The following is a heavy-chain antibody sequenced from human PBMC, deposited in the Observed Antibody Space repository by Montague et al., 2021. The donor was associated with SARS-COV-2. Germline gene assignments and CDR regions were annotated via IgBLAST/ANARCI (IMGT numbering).Heavy chain of an antibody. J-gene: IGHJ4*02. CDR2: IYHSGST. CDR3: ARTLLGYCSSTSCCGARPWYYFDY. V-gene: IGHV4-4*02. Sequence: SETLSLTCAVSGGSISSSNWWSWVRQPPGKGLEWIGEIYHSGSTNYNPSLKSRVTISVDKSKNQFSLKLSSVTAADTAVYYCARTLLGYCSSTSCCGARPWYYFDYWGQGTLVTVSS. CDR1: GGSISSSNW. D-gene: IGHD2-2*01.